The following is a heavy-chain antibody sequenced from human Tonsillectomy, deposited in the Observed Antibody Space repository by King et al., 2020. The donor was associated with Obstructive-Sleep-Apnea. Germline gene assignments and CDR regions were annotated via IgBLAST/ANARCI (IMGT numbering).Heavy chain of an antibody. Sequence: VQLVESGGVVVQPGGSLRLSCAASGFTFDNYAMHWVRQAPGKGLEWVSLISWDGGSTYYSDSVKGRFTISRDNSKNSLFLQMNSLRAEDTGLYFCGKDSRSGGSYLDYWGQGTLVTVSS. J-gene: IGHJ4*02. CDR2: ISWDGGST. CDR3: GKDSRSGGSYLDY. D-gene: IGHD2-15*01. V-gene: IGHV3-43D*03. CDR1: GFTFDNYA.